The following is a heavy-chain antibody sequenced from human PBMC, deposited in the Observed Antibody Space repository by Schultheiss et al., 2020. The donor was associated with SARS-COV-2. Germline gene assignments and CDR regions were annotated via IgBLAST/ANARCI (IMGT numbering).Heavy chain of an antibody. V-gene: IGHV4-34*01. Sequence: SETLSLTCAVYGGSFSGYYWSWIRQPPGKGLEWIGEINHSGSTNYNPSLKSRVTISVDTSKNQFSLRLSSVTAADTAVYYCARQAQTYCSDDGCGGGYFDSWGQGALVTVSS. CDR3: ARQAQTYCSDDGCGGGYFDS. CDR1: GGSFSGYY. J-gene: IGHJ4*02. D-gene: IGHD2-15*01. CDR2: INHSGST.